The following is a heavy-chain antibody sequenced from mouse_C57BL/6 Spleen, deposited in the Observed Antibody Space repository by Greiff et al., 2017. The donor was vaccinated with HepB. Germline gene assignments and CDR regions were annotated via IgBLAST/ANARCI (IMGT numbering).Heavy chain of an antibody. CDR2: ISDGGSYT. J-gene: IGHJ4*01. Sequence: EVKLVESGGGLVKPGGSLKLSCAASGFTFSSYAMSWVRQTPEKRLEWVATISDGGSYTYYPDNVQGRFTISRDNAKHNLYLQMSHLKSEDTAMYYCSIDRRPLRLARYAMAYWGQGTSVTVSS. D-gene: IGHD3-2*02. CDR1: GFTFSSYA. CDR3: SIDRRPLRLARYAMAY. V-gene: IGHV5-4*01.